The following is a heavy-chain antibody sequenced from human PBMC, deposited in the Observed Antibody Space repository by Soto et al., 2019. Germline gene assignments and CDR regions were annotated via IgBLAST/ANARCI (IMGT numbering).Heavy chain of an antibody. CDR1: GFIFRSYA. CDR2: LWYDGRTG. J-gene: IGHJ4*02. D-gene: IGHD6-19*01. CDR3: ARDRYNSGTSDLDN. Sequence: QVQLVQSGGGVVQPGTSLRLSCEASGFIFRSYAMHWVRQAPGKGLEWVAVLWYDGRTGSYADSVKGRFTVSRDISKNTLFLEMKSLRAEDTAIYYCARDRYNSGTSDLDNWGQGTPVTVSS. V-gene: IGHV3-33*01.